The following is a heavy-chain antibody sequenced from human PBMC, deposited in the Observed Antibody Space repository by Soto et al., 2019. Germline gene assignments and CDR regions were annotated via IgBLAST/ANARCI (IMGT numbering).Heavy chain of an antibody. J-gene: IGHJ5*02. CDR2: IYHSGYT. V-gene: IGHV4-30-2*01. CDR1: GGSISSGGYS. CDR3: ARDQLEGSWFDP. Sequence: PSETLSLTCAVSGGSISSGGYSWNWIRQPPGKGLEWIGYIYHSGYTLYNPSLKSRVTISVDKSKNQFSLKLSSVTAADTAVYYCARDQLEGSWFDPWGQGTLVTVSS. D-gene: IGHD3-10*01.